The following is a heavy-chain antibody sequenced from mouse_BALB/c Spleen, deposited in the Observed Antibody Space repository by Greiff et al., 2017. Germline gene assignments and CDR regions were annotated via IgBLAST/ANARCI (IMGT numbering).Heavy chain of an antibody. CDR3: ARDPSPIYYDNYGDY. CDR2: IYPGDGDT. V-gene: IGHV1-87*01. D-gene: IGHD2-4*01. J-gene: IGHJ2*01. Sequence: VQLQESGAELARPGASVKLSCKASGYTFTSYWMQWVKQRPGQGLEWIGAIYPGDGDTRYTQKFKGKATLTADKSSSTAYMQLSSLASEDSAVYYCARDPSPIYYDNYGDYWGQGTTLTVSS. CDR1: GYTFTSYW.